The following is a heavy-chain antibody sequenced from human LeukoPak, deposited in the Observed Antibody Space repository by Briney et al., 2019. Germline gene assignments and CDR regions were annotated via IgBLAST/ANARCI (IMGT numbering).Heavy chain of an antibody. CDR2: ISYDGSNK. V-gene: IGHV3-30*18. CDR1: GFTFSSYG. D-gene: IGHD3-22*01. Sequence: GRSLRLSCAASGFTFSSYGMHWVRQAPGKGLEWVAVISYDGSNKYYADSVKGRFTISRDNSKNTLYLQMNSLRAEDTALYYCAKPVPYYYDSSGYSDAFDIWGQGTMVTVSS. CDR3: AKPVPYYYDSSGYSDAFDI. J-gene: IGHJ3*02.